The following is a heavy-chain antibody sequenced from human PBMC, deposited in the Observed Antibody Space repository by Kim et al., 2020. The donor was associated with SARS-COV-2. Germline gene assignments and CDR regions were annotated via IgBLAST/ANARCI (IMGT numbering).Heavy chain of an antibody. CDR2: IYHSGST. V-gene: IGHV4-4*02. J-gene: IGHJ6*02. D-gene: IGHD1-7*01. CDR3: ARRFSYNWNYGYYGMDV. Sequence: SETLSLTCAVSGGSISSSNWWSWVRQPPGKGLEWIGEIYHSGSTNYNPSLKSRVTISVDKSKNQFSLKLSSVTAADTAVYYCARRFSYNWNYGYYGMDVWGQGTTVTVSS. CDR1: GGSISSSNW.